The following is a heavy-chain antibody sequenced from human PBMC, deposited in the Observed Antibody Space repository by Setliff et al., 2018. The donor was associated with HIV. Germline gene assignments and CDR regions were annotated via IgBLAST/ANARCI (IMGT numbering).Heavy chain of an antibody. CDR1: GYSFTTYW. D-gene: IGHD5-18*01. J-gene: IGHJ5*02. CDR2: IYPGDSDT. V-gene: IGHV5-51*01. Sequence: GESLKISCKGSGYSFTTYWIGWVRQMPGKGLEWMGIIYPGDSDTRYSPSFQGQVTISADKSISTDYLQWSSLRSEATAVYYCARDRPYKAMITGWFDPWGQGTLVTVSS. CDR3: ARDRPYKAMITGWFDP.